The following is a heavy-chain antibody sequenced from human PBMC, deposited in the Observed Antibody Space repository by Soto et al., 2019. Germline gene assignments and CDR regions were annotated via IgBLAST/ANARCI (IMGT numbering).Heavy chain of an antibody. Sequence: QVQLQQWGAGLLKPSETLSLMCAVYGGSFSGYYWTWIRQPPGKGLAWIGEIKDSGSSRYNPSVKSTVTISVDPWKKQVSLKLTSVTAGDTAVYYCARGLLVWYGELSRRGDHYYYMDVWGKGTTVTVSS. D-gene: IGHD3-10*01. CDR1: GGSFSGYY. V-gene: IGHV4-34*01. CDR2: IKDSGSS. J-gene: IGHJ6*03. CDR3: ARGLLVWYGELSRRGDHYYYMDV.